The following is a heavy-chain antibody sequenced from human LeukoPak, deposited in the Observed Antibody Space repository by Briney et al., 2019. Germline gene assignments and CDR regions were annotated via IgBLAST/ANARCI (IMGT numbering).Heavy chain of an antibody. CDR3: TRGYDFWSGSTDYYYYYYMDV. J-gene: IGHJ6*03. V-gene: IGHV3-23*01. D-gene: IGHD3-3*01. CDR1: GFTFNSYA. Sequence: GGSLRLSCAASGFTFNSYAMSWVRQAPGKGLEWVSGISGRGGSTYYADSVKGRFTISRDNSKNTLYLQMNSLRAEDTAVYYCTRGYDFWSGSTDYYYYYYMDVWGKGTTVTVSS. CDR2: ISGRGGST.